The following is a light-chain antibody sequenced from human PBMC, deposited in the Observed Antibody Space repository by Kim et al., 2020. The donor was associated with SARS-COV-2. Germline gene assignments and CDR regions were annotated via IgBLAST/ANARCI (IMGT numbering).Light chain of an antibody. CDR3: QQNDAFPIT. CDR1: QVIRKF. Sequence: SASVGDRVTTTCQATQVIRKFLNWYQQRPGKAPQLLIYDVSNLQTGVPSRFSGSGYGTEFTLTISSLQPEDFATYYCQQNDAFPITFGQGTRLEIK. CDR2: DVS. V-gene: IGKV1-33*01. J-gene: IGKJ5*01.